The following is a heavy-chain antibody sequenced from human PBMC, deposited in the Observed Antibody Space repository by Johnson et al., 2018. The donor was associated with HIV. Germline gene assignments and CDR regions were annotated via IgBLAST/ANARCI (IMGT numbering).Heavy chain of an antibody. CDR1: GFTFSNAW. Sequence: MMLVESGGGLVKPGGSLRLSCAASGFTFSNAWMSWVRQAPGKGLEWVGRIKSKTDGGTTDYAAPVKGRFTISRDDSKNTVYLHMNSLKVDDTAVYYCTTDWEYYYGSGKLDAFDMWGQGTMVTVSS. D-gene: IGHD3-10*01. CDR3: TTDWEYYYGSGKLDAFDM. V-gene: IGHV3-15*01. CDR2: IKSKTDGGTT. J-gene: IGHJ3*02.